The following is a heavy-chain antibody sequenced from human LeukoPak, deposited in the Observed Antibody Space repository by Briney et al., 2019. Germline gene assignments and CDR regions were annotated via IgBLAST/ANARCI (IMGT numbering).Heavy chain of an antibody. Sequence: QPGGSLRLSCAASGFTFSTFAMIWVRQPPGKGLEWVSYISSSGSTIYYADSVKGRFTISRDNAKNSLYLQMNSLRAEDTAVYYCARSPSRFYGIAAAGRGYFDYWGQGTLVTVSS. V-gene: IGHV3-48*03. CDR2: ISSSGSTI. CDR1: GFTFSTFA. D-gene: IGHD6-13*01. CDR3: ARSPSRFYGIAAAGRGYFDY. J-gene: IGHJ4*02.